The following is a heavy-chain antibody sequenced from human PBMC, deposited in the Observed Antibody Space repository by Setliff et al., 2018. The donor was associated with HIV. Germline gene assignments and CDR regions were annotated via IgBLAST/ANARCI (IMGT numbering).Heavy chain of an antibody. CDR2: IYPIDSDT. D-gene: IGHD3-10*01. J-gene: IGHJ4*02. CDR3: GRSGKSGELYAY. CDR1: GYSFTNYW. V-gene: IGHV5-51*01. Sequence: PGESLKISCKGSGYSFTNYWVGWVRQMPGRGLERMGIIYPIDSDTKYSPSFWGRVTISVDKSTNTAYLHWNSLRPADTAMYYCGRSGKSGELYAYWGQGTQVTVSS.